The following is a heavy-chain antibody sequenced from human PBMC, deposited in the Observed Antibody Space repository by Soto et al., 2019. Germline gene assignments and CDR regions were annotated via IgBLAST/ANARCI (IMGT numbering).Heavy chain of an antibody. D-gene: IGHD3-10*01. CDR2: ISAYNGNT. Sequence: GASVKVSCKASGYTFTSYVISWVRQAPGQGLEWMGWISAYNGNTNCAQKLQGRVTMTTDTSTSTAYMELRSLRSDDTAVYYCARDMDGSGSYYTSHYYYGMDGWGQGTTVTVSS. CDR1: GYTFTSYV. V-gene: IGHV1-18*01. CDR3: ARDMDGSGSYYTSHYYYGMDG. J-gene: IGHJ6*02.